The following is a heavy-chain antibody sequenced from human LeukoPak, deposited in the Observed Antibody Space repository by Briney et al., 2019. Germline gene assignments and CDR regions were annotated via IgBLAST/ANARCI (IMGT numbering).Heavy chain of an antibody. CDR2: ISSSGSTR. Sequence: PGGSLRLSCAASGFTFSSYEMNWVRQAPGKGLEWVSYISSSGSTRYYADSVKGRFTISRDNSKNTLYLQMNSLRAEDTAVYYCAKRADGSGDRNDYWGQGTLVTVSS. J-gene: IGHJ4*02. V-gene: IGHV3-48*03. CDR3: AKRADGSGDRNDY. CDR1: GFTFSSYE. D-gene: IGHD3-10*01.